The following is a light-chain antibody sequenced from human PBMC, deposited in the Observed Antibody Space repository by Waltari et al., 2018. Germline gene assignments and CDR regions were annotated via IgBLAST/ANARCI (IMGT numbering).Light chain of an antibody. Sequence: EIVLTQSPATLSLSPGEGATLSCRASQRGSNYLAWYQQKPGQALRPLIYGTYNRATGIPARFSCSGSGTDFTLTISSLEPEDFAVYYCQQRASWPNTFGQGTKLEIK. V-gene: IGKV3-11*01. J-gene: IGKJ2*01. CDR1: QRGSNY. CDR2: GTY. CDR3: QQRASWPNT.